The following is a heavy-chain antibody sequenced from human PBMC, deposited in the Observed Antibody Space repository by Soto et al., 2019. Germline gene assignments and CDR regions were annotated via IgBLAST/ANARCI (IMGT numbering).Heavy chain of an antibody. CDR2: ISGSGSTT. CDR3: AKDQGYYCGGGSCYSDY. CDR1: GFTFSGYA. D-gene: IGHD2-21*01. Sequence: EVQLLESGGGLVQPGGSLRLSCAASGFTFSGYAMSWVRQAPGKGLEWVASISGSGSTTHYAESVKGRFTISRDNSNNTQYLQMNTLRAEDTAVYYCAKDQGYYCGGGSCYSDYCGQGTLVTVSS. J-gene: IGHJ4*02. V-gene: IGHV3-23*01.